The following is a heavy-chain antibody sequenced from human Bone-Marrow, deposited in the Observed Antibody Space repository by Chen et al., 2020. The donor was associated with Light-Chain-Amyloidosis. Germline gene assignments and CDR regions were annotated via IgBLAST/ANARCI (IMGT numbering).Heavy chain of an antibody. J-gene: IGHJ4*02. V-gene: IGHV3-74*01. CDR2: MNIDGRSK. Sequence: EVQLVESGGGLVQPGGSLRLSCAASGFTFSSYWIHWVRQAPGKGLVWVSRMNIDGRSKSYADSVKGRFTISRDNAKNTLYLQMSSLRAEDTAVYYCTTQGVITGMRYWGQGTLVTVSS. CDR1: GFTFSSYW. D-gene: IGHD1-20*01. CDR3: TTQGVITGMRY.